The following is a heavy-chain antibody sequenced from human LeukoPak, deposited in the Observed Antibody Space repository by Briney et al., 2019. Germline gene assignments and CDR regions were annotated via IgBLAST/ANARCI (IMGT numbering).Heavy chain of an antibody. J-gene: IGHJ4*02. V-gene: IGHV3-64D*06. CDR2: ISSDGGST. Sequence: PWRSLRLSCSASGFTFRRYAMHWVRQAPGKGLEYVSVISSDGGSTYYANSVKGRFTISRDNSKNTLYLQMSSLRAEDTAVYYCVRDVFGDYWGQGTLVTVSS. CDR3: VRDVFGDY. CDR1: GFTFRRYA. D-gene: IGHD3-10*01.